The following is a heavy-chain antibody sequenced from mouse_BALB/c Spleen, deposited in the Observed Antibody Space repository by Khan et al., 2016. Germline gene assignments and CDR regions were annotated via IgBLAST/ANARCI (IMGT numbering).Heavy chain of an antibody. D-gene: IGHD6-1*01. J-gene: IGHJ3*01. Sequence: VQLKQSGAELVKPGASVKLSCTASGFNIKDTYMHWVKQRPEQGLEWIGRIDPANGNTKYDPKFQGKATITADTSSNTAYLQLSSLTSEDTAVXSCARSASEVDVGFAYWGQGTLVTVSA. CDR1: GFNIKDTY. CDR3: ARSASEVDVGFAY. CDR2: IDPANGNT. V-gene: IGHV14-3*02.